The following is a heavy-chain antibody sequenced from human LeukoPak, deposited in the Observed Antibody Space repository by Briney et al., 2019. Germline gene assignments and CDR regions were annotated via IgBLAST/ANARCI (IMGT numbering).Heavy chain of an antibody. V-gene: IGHV1-8*01. Sequence: ASVKVSCKASGYTFTSYDINWVRQATGQGLEWMGWMNPNSGNTGYAQKLQGRVTMTRNTSISTAYMELSSLRSEDTAVYYCARVKIEGFRDSYGNIRPYFDYWGQGTLVTVSS. D-gene: IGHD5-18*01. CDR2: MNPNSGNT. CDR1: GYTFTSYD. J-gene: IGHJ4*02. CDR3: ARVKIEGFRDSYGNIRPYFDY.